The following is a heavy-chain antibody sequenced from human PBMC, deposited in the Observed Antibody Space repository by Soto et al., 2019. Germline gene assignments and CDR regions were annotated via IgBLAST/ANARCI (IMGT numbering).Heavy chain of an antibody. J-gene: IGHJ4*02. CDR3: ARASGSYYEYYFDY. V-gene: IGHV4-61*01. Sequence: SETLSLTCTVSGGSVSSGSYYWSWIRQPPGMGLEWIGYIYYSGGTNYNPSLKSRVTISVDTSKNQFSLKLSSVTAADTAVYYCARASGSYYEYYFDYWGQGTLVTV. CDR2: IYYSGGT. D-gene: IGHD1-26*01. CDR1: GGSVSSGSYY.